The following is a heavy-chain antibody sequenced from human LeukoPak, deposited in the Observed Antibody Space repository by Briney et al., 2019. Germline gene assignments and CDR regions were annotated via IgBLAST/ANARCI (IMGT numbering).Heavy chain of an antibody. CDR1: GFTFSSYS. CDR3: ARGGAAQYHWFDP. Sequence: PGGSLRLSCAASGFTFSSYSMNWVRQAPGGGLEWVSYISRSSSTIYYADSVKGRFTISRDNAKNSLYLQMNSLRAEDTAVYYCARGGAAQYHWFDPWGQGTLVTVSS. J-gene: IGHJ5*02. V-gene: IGHV3-48*01. D-gene: IGHD6-13*01. CDR2: ISRSSSTI.